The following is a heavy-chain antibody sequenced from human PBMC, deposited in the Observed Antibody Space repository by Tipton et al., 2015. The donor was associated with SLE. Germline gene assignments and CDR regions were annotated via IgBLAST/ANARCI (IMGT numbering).Heavy chain of an antibody. D-gene: IGHD1-26*01. CDR3: ARESGSSPGHFDY. CDR2: IWFDGSNK. Sequence: SLRLSCAASGFTFSNYAMHWVRQAPGKGLEWVAVIWFDGSNKYYGDSVQGRFTISRDNSKNSVYLEMNSLRVEDTAVYYCARESGSSPGHFDYWGQGSLVTVSS. J-gene: IGHJ4*02. V-gene: IGHV3-33*08. CDR1: GFTFSNYA.